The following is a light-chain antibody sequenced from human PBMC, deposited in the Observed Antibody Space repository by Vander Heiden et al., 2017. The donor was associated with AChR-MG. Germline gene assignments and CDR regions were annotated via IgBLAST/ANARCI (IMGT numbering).Light chain of an antibody. Sequence: DIQMTQYPSTLSASVGDRVTITCRASQSISVWLAWYQQKPGKAPKLLIYMASSLESGVPSRFSGSGSGTEFTLTISSLQPDDFATYYCQQDNVYWTFGQGTKVEVK. CDR1: QSISVW. CDR2: MAS. J-gene: IGKJ1*01. V-gene: IGKV1-5*03. CDR3: QQDNVYWT.